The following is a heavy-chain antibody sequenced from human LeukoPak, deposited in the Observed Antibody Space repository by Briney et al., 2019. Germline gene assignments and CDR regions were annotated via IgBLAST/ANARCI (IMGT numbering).Heavy chain of an antibody. CDR2: IYYSGST. CDR1: GGSISSHY. D-gene: IGHD1-26*01. J-gene: IGHJ4*02. Sequence: SETLSLSCTVSGGSISSHYWSSIRQPPGKGLEWIGYIYYSGSTNYNPSLKSRVTISVDTSKNQFSLKLSSVTAADTAVYYFARVQWAAAEGFDYWGQGTLVTVSS. V-gene: IGHV4-59*11. CDR3: ARVQWAAAEGFDY.